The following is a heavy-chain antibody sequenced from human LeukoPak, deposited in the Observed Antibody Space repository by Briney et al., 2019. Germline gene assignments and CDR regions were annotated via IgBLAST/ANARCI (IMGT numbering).Heavy chain of an antibody. D-gene: IGHD3-10*01. CDR2: INHSGST. V-gene: IGHV4-34*01. CDR3: ARVYYYGSGSYRPTTDY. J-gene: IGHJ4*02. CDR1: GGSFSGYY. Sequence: PSETLSLTCAVYGGSFSGYYWSWIRQPPGKGLEWIGEINHSGSTNYNPSLKSRVTISVDTSKNQFSLKLSSVTAADTAVYYCARVYYYGSGSYRPTTDYWGQGTLVTASS.